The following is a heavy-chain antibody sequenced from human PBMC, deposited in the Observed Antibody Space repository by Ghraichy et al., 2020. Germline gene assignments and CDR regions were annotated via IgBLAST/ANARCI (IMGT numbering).Heavy chain of an antibody. CDR3: VAQVDCGGDCYSRLGDAFDI. V-gene: IGHV4-34*01. J-gene: IGHJ3*02. Sequence: SETLSLTCAVYGGSFSGYYWSWIRQPPGKGLEWIGEINHSGSTNYNPSLKSRVTISVDTSKNQFSLKLSSVTAADTAVYYCVAQVDCGGDCYSRLGDAFDIWGQGTMVTVSS. D-gene: IGHD2-21*02. CDR2: INHSGST. CDR1: GGSFSGYY.